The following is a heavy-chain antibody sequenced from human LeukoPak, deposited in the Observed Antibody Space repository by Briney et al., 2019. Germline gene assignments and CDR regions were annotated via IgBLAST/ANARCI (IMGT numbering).Heavy chain of an antibody. CDR3: AKVGVARYYYYYMDV. CDR1: GFTFDDYA. Sequence: GGSLRLSCVASGFTFDDYAMHWVRQAPGKGLEWVSGISWSSGTIGYADSVKGRFTISRDNAKNSLYLQMNSLRAEDMALYYCAKVGVARYYYYYMDVWGKGTTVTVSS. J-gene: IGHJ6*03. D-gene: IGHD3-3*01. V-gene: IGHV3-9*03. CDR2: ISWSSGTI.